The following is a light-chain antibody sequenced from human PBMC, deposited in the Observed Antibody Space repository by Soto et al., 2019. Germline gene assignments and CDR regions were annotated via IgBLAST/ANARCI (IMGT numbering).Light chain of an antibody. CDR1: QSVNSK. V-gene: IGKV3-15*01. Sequence: EIVMTQSPATLSVSPGERVSLSCRASQSVNSKLAWYQQKPGQAPRLLIYGASTRATGIPARFSGSGSGTEFTLTISSLQSEDFAVYSCQQYNNWPPITFGQGTRLEIK. J-gene: IGKJ5*01. CDR3: QQYNNWPPIT. CDR2: GAS.